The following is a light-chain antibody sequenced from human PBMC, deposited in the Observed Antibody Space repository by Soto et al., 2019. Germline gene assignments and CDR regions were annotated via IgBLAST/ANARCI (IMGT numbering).Light chain of an antibody. CDR3: LLDYNYFWA. CDR2: AAS. Sequence: AIQVTQSPSSLSASVGDRVTITCRTSQGIRSALGWYQQKPGKVPKLLIYAASTLQSGVPSRFSGSGSGRDFTLTIGSLQPEDFATYYCLLDYNYFWAFGQGTKVDIK. V-gene: IGKV1-6*01. CDR1: QGIRSA. J-gene: IGKJ1*01.